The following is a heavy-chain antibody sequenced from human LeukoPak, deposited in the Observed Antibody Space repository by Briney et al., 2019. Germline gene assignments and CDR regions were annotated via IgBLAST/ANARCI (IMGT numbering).Heavy chain of an antibody. Sequence: GASVKVSCKASGGTFSSYAISRVRQAPGQGLEWMGGIIPIFGTANYAQKFQGRVTITTDEPTSTAYMELSSLRSEDTAVYYCARAVGRSSWFNYWGQGTLVTVSS. CDR3: ARAVGRSSWFNY. CDR1: GGTFSSYA. V-gene: IGHV1-69*05. J-gene: IGHJ4*02. CDR2: IIPIFGTA. D-gene: IGHD6-13*01.